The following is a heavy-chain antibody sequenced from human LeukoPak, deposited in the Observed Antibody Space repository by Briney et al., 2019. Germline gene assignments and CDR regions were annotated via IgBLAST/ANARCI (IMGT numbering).Heavy chain of an antibody. Sequence: GGSLRLSCAASGFTFSSYSMNWVRQAPGKGLEWVSSISSSSSYIYYADSVKGRFTISRDNAKNSLYLQMNSLRAEDTAVYYCARDKTYYYDSSGSPGAFDIWGQGTMVTVSS. J-gene: IGHJ3*02. D-gene: IGHD3-22*01. CDR3: ARDKTYYYDSSGSPGAFDI. CDR2: ISSSSSYI. CDR1: GFTFSSYS. V-gene: IGHV3-21*01.